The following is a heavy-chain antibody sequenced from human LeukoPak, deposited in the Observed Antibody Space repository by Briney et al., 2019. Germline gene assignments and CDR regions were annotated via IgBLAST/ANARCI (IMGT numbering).Heavy chain of an antibody. Sequence: GGSLRLSCAASGFTFSSYAMSWVRQAPGKGLERVSAISGSGGSTYYANSVKGRFTISRDNSKNTLYLQMNSLRAEDTAVYYCAKDEDYYDSSGYLNWFDPWGQGTLVTVSS. CDR1: GFTFSSYA. CDR2: ISGSGGST. V-gene: IGHV3-23*01. D-gene: IGHD3-22*01. CDR3: AKDEDYYDSSGYLNWFDP. J-gene: IGHJ5*02.